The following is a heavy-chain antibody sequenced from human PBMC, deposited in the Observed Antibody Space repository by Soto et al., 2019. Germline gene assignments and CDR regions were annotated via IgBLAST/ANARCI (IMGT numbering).Heavy chain of an antibody. CDR3: AKPFTRVPAAPDWFDP. Sequence: QTGGSLRLSCAASGFTFSSYAMSWVRQAPGKGLEWVSAISGSGGSTYYADSVKGRFTISRDNSKNTLYLQMNSLRAEDTAVYYCAKPFTRVPAAPDWFDPWGQGTLVTVSS. D-gene: IGHD2-2*01. CDR2: ISGSGGST. J-gene: IGHJ5*02. CDR1: GFTFSSYA. V-gene: IGHV3-23*01.